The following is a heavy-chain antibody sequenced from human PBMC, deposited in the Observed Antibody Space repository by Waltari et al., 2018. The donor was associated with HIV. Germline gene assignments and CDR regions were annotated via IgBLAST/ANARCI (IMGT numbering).Heavy chain of an antibody. D-gene: IGHD3-16*01. V-gene: IGHV1-69*01. CDR1: GDTFSRFG. J-gene: IGHJ6*02. CDR3: ARDRGFGGVDFYGMDV. CDR2: IKPSFGTS. Sequence: GQSGAEVKKPGSSVRVSCMLPGDTFSRFGVSWVRQAPGQGLEWLGAIKPSFGTSVPAQKFQDRVRFSADESTGTVFLDLGSLRSGDTAIYYCARDRGFGGVDFYGMDVWGQGTSVTVSS.